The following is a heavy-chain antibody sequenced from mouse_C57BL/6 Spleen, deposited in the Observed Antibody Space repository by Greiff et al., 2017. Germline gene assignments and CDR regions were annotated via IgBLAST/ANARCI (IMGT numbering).Heavy chain of an antibody. V-gene: IGHV1-18*01. J-gene: IGHJ1*03. Sequence: VHVKQSGPELVKPGASVKIPCKASGYTFTDYNMDWVKQSHGTILEWIGDINPNNGGNIYNQKFKGKATLTVDKSSSTAYMELRSLTSEDTAVYDCARSDGYYGYFDVWGTGTTVTVSS. CDR2: INPNNGGN. D-gene: IGHD2-3*01. CDR3: ARSDGYYGYFDV. CDR1: GYTFTDYN.